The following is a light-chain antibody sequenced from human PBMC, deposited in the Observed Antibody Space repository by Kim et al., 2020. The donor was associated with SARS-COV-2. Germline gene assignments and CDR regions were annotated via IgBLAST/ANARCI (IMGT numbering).Light chain of an antibody. CDR1: SLRSYY. CDR2: GKN. Sequence: ALGQTVRITCQGDSLRSYYATWYQQKPGQAPILVIYGKNNRPSGIADRFSGTSSGNTASLTITGTQAGDEADYYCNSRDSNDNVVFGGGTKVTVL. V-gene: IGLV3-19*01. CDR3: NSRDSNDNVV. J-gene: IGLJ2*01.